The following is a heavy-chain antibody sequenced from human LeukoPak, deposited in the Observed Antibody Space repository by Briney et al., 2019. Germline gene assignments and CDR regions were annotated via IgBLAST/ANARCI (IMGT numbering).Heavy chain of an antibody. CDR1: GFTFSSYG. CDR3: ARDRELTSYDSAAFDI. Sequence: GGSLGLSCAASGFTFSSYGRHWGRQAPGEGVEWGAVIWYDGGNKYYGGSVKGRFTISRDNSKNTLHLQMNSLRAEDTAVYYCARDRELTSYDSAAFDIWGHGTMVTVSS. J-gene: IGHJ3*02. D-gene: IGHD3-22*01. CDR2: IWYDGGNK. V-gene: IGHV3-33*01.